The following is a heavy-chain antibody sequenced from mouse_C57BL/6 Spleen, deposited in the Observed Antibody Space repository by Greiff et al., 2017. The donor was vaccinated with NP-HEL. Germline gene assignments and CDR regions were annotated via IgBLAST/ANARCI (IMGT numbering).Heavy chain of an antibody. CDR1: GYTFTNYW. J-gene: IGHJ3*01. V-gene: IGHV1-63*01. CDR2: IYPGGGYT. CDR3: ARSTAQATGFAY. D-gene: IGHD3-2*02. Sequence: QVHVKQSGAELVRPGTSVKMSCKASGYTFTNYWIGWAKQRPGHGLEWIGDIYPGGGYTNYNEKFKGKATLTADKSSSTAYMQFSSLTSEDSAIYYCARSTAQATGFAYWGQGTLVTVSA.